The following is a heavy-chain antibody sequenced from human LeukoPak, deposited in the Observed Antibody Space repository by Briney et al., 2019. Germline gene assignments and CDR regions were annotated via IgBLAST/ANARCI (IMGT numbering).Heavy chain of an antibody. D-gene: IGHD2-15*01. CDR2: IYYRGTT. J-gene: IGHJ4*02. V-gene: IGHV4-59*01. Sequence: SETLSLTCTVSGGSISSFHWSWIRQPPGKGLECVGYIYYRGTTYYNPSLKSRVTISVDTSKNQFSLKLSSVTAADTAVYSCARIMGAATGGSLDYWGQGMLVTVSS. CDR3: ARIMGAATGGSLDY. CDR1: GGSISSFH.